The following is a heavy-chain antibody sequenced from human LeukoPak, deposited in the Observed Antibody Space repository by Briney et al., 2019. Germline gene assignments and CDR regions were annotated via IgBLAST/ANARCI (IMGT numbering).Heavy chain of an antibody. V-gene: IGHV4-34*01. CDR2: INHSGST. D-gene: IGHD4-17*01. CDR3: ARARLDHDYGDYSLDY. J-gene: IGHJ4*02. Sequence: SETLPLTCAVYGGSFSGYYWSWIRQPPGKGLEWIGEINHSGSTNYNPSLKSRVTISVDTSKNQFSLKLSSVTAADTAVYYCARARLDHDYGDYSLDYWGQGTLVTVSS. CDR1: GGSFSGYY.